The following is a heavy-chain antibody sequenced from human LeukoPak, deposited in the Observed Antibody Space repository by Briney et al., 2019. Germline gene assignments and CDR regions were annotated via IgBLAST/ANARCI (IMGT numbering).Heavy chain of an antibody. J-gene: IGHJ4*02. D-gene: IGHD5-12*01. Sequence: GGSLRLSCAASGFTFSSYGTHWVRQAPGKGLEWVAFIRYDGSNKYYADSVKGRFTISRDNSKNTLYLQMNSLRAEDTAVYYCANDLGWESGYDIFDYWGQGTLVTVSS. V-gene: IGHV3-30*02. CDR1: GFTFSSYG. CDR2: IRYDGSNK. CDR3: ANDLGWESGYDIFDY.